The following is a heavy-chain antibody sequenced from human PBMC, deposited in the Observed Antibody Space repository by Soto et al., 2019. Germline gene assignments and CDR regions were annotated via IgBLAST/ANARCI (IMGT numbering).Heavy chain of an antibody. J-gene: IGHJ3*02. Sequence: QVQLQESGPGLVKPSQTLSLTCTVSGGSISSGDYYWSWIRQPPGKGLEWIGYIYYSGSTYYNPSLKSRVTISVDTSKNQFSLKRSSVTAADTAVYYCAREPLYYYDSSGPTLGAFDIWGQGTMVTVSS. CDR1: GGSISSGDYY. CDR2: IYYSGST. CDR3: AREPLYYYDSSGPTLGAFDI. V-gene: IGHV4-30-4*01. D-gene: IGHD3-22*01.